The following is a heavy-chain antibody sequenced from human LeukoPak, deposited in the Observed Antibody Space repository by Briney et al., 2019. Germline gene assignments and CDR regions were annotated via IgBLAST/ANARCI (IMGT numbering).Heavy chain of an antibody. Sequence: GGSLRLSCAASGFTFSSYGMHWVRQAPGKGLEWVAVIWYDGSNKYYADSVKGRFTISRDNSKNTLYLQMNSLRAEDTAVYYCARDPGGSLRYFDWSYYFDYWGQGTLVTVSS. CDR2: IWYDGSNK. CDR3: ARDPGGSLRYFDWSYYFDY. D-gene: IGHD3-9*01. V-gene: IGHV3-33*01. CDR1: GFTFSSYG. J-gene: IGHJ4*02.